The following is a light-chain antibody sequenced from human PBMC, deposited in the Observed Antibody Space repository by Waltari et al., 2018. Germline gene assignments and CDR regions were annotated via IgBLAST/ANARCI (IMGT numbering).Light chain of an antibody. V-gene: IGKV3-20*01. CDR2: HAS. CDR1: QSISKY. J-gene: IGKJ1*01. Sequence: EIVLTQSPGTLSLSSGERATLSCRTSQSISKYLAWYQQKPGQAPRLLIYHASSRATGIPDMFSGSGSGTDFSLTISRLEPEDFAVYYCQHYVSLPVTFGQGTKVEIK. CDR3: QHYVSLPVT.